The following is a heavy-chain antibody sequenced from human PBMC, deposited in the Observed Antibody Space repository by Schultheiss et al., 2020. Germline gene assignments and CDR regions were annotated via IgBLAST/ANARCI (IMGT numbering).Heavy chain of an antibody. CDR1: GGSFSGYY. D-gene: IGHD1-1*01. V-gene: IGHV4-34*01. J-gene: IGHJ4*02. CDR3: ASVRSSSLLERPH. Sequence: SQTLSLTCAVYGGSFSGYYWSWIRQPPGKGLEWIGEIYHSGSTNYNPSLKSRVTISVDKSKNQFSLKLSSVTAADTAVYYCASVRSSSLLERPHWGQGTLVTVSS. CDR2: IYHSGST.